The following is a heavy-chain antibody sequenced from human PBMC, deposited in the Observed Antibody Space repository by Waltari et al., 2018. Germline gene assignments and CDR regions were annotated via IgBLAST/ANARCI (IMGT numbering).Heavy chain of an antibody. CDR2: IYYSGST. Sequence: QLQLQESGPGLVKPSETLSLTCTVSGGSISSSSYYWGWIRQPPGKGLEWIGSIYYSGSTYYNPSLKSRVTISVDTSKNQFSLKRSSVTAADTAVYYCARDEGNNWNHPYYYYMDVWGKGTTVTISS. V-gene: IGHV4-39*07. CDR3: ARDEGNNWNHPYYYYMDV. D-gene: IGHD1-20*01. CDR1: GGSISSSSYY. J-gene: IGHJ6*03.